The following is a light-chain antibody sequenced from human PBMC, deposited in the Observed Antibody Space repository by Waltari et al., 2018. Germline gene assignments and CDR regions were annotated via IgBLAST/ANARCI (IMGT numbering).Light chain of an antibody. CDR3: HAAADNNWF. V-gene: IGLV3-27*01. CDR1: VLAEKY. J-gene: IGLJ2*01. Sequence: DLTQPFSVSVSPGQTATITCSCDVLAEKYVRWFQQKPGQAPTLLLYKDTERPSGIPERFSGSSSGSTVTLTIRGALLEDEADYHCHAAADNNWFFGGGTKLTVL. CDR2: KDT.